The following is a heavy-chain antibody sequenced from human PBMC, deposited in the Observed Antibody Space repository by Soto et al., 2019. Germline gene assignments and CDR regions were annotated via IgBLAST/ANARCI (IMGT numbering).Heavy chain of an antibody. D-gene: IGHD2-21*01. Sequence: QVQLQESGPGLVKPSQTLSLTCTVSGGSISDGAYYWRWIRQPPGKGLEWIGHIYDSGNTYNNPSLKRRLTISVDASKKHFSLNLNSVTAAGTAVYYCASGLSGDKVDQWGQGTLVTVS. CDR3: ASGLSGDKVDQ. CDR1: GGSISDGAYY. CDR2: IYDSGNT. V-gene: IGHV4-30-4*01. J-gene: IGHJ4*02.